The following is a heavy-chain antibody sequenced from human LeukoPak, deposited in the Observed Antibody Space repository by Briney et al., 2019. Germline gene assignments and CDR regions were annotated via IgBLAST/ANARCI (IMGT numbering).Heavy chain of an antibody. V-gene: IGHV1-18*01. Sequence: GASVKVSCKASGYTFTSYGISWVRQAPGQGLEWMGWISAYNGNTNYAQKLQGSVTMTTDTSTSTAYMELRSLRSDDTAVYYCAREGGYCSSTSCYEHYFDYWAREPWSPSPQ. CDR1: GYTFTSYG. J-gene: IGHJ4*02. D-gene: IGHD2-2*01. CDR2: ISAYNGNT. CDR3: AREGGYCSSTSCYEHYFDY.